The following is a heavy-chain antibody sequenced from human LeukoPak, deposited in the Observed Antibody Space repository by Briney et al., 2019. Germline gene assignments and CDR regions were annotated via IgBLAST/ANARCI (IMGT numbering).Heavy chain of an antibody. D-gene: IGHD3-3*01. Sequence: PGRSLRLSCAASGFTFSSYTMHWVRQAPGKGLEWVAVISYDGSNTYYADSVMGRFTISRDNSKNTLYLQMNSLRAEDTAVYYCARVGGYYTSYNYFDYWGQGTLVTVSS. V-gene: IGHV3-30-3*01. CDR1: GFTFSSYT. CDR3: ARVGGYYTSYNYFDY. J-gene: IGHJ4*02. CDR2: ISYDGSNT.